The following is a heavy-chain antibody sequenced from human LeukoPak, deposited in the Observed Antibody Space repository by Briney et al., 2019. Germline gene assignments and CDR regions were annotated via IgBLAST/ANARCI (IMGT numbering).Heavy chain of an antibody. V-gene: IGHV3-23*01. CDR1: GFTFSSYA. CDR2: ISGSGGST. J-gene: IGHJ4*02. CDR3: AKFQWEPLTFDY. D-gene: IGHD1-26*01. Sequence: PGGSLRLSCAASGFTFSSYAMSWVRQAPGKGLEWVSAISGSGGSTYYADSVKGRFSISRDNSKNTLYLQMNSLRAEDTAVYYCAKFQWEPLTFDYWGQGTLVTVSS.